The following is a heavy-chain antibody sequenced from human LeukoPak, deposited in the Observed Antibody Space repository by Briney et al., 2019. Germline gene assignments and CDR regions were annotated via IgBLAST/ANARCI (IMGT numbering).Heavy chain of an antibody. J-gene: IGHJ4*02. CDR1: GGTFSSYA. Sequence: ASVKVSCKASGGTFSSYAINWVRQATGQGLEWMGWMNPNSGNTGYAQKFQGRVTMTRNTSISTAYMELSSLRSEDTAVYYCARSIAAAGSALDYWGQGTLVTVSS. V-gene: IGHV1-8*02. D-gene: IGHD6-13*01. CDR3: ARSIAAAGSALDY. CDR2: MNPNSGNT.